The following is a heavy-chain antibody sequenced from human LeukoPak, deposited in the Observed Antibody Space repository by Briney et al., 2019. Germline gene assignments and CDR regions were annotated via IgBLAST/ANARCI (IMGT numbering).Heavy chain of an antibody. V-gene: IGHV3-30*02. D-gene: IGHD3-10*01. J-gene: IGHJ4*02. CDR2: IRYDGSNK. CDR3: ANYDHGSGSYYKRVRGVDY. CDR1: GFTFSSYG. Sequence: GGSLRLSCAASGFTFSSYGMHWVRQAPGKGLEWVAFIRYDGSNKYYADSVKGRFTISRDNSKNTLYLQMNSLRAEDTAVYYCANYDHGSGSYYKRVRGVDYWGQGTLVTVSS.